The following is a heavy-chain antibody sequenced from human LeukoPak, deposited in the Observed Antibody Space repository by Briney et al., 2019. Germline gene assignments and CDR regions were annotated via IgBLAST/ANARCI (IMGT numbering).Heavy chain of an antibody. CDR1: GYTFTSYG. Sequence: GASVKVSCKASGYTFTSYGISWVRQAPGQGLEWMGWISAYNGNTNHAQKLQGRVTMTTDTSTSTAYMELRSLRSDDTAVYYCARDNYDILTGGLYFYYYYYMDVWGKGTTVTVSS. V-gene: IGHV1-18*01. J-gene: IGHJ6*03. CDR2: ISAYNGNT. D-gene: IGHD3-9*01. CDR3: ARDNYDILTGGLYFYYYYYMDV.